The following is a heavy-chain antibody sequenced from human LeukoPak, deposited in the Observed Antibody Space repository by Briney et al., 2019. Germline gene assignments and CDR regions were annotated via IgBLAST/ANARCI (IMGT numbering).Heavy chain of an antibody. V-gene: IGHV3-48*04. J-gene: IGHJ4*02. CDR1: GFTFSNYW. CDR3: ARRTTGDDY. CDR2: ISSSGLTM. Sequence: PGGSLRLSCAASGFTFSNYWMNWVRQAPGRGLEWVSYISSSGLTMYYADSVKGRFIISRDNAKNSLYLQMNSLRAEDTAVYYCARRTTGDDYWGQGTLVTVSS. D-gene: IGHD4-17*01.